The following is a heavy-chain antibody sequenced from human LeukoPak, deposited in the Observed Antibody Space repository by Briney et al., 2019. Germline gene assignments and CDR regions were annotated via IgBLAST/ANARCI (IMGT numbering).Heavy chain of an antibody. CDR1: GFTFSSYW. J-gene: IGHJ4*02. D-gene: IGHD3-10*01. V-gene: IGHV3-7*01. CDR3: AKGHYYGSGSLDY. CDR2: IKQDGSQK. Sequence: GGSLRLSSAASGFTFSSYWMSWVRQAPGKGLEWVANIKQDGSQKYYVDSVKGRFSISRDNAKNSLYLQMNSLRAEDTAVYYCAKGHYYGSGSLDYWGQGTLVTVSS.